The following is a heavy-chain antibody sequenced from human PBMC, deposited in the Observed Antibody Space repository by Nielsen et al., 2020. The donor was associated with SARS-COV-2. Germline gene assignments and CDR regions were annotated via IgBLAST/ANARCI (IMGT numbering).Heavy chain of an antibody. Sequence: GGSLRLSCAASGFTFSNAWMSWVRQAPGKGLEWVGRIKSKTDGGTTDYAAPVKGRFTISRDDSKNTLYLQMNSLKTEDTAVYYCTTGAYYYDSSGYYPLGYFDYWGQGTLVTVSS. CDR2: IKSKTDGGTT. J-gene: IGHJ4*02. V-gene: IGHV3-15*01. D-gene: IGHD3-22*01. CDR3: TTGAYYYDSSGYYPLGYFDY. CDR1: GFTFSNAW.